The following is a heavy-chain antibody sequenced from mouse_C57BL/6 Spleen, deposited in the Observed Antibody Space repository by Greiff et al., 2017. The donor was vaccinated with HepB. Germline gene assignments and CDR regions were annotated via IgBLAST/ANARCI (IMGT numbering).Heavy chain of an antibody. CDR1: GYTFTDYY. J-gene: IGHJ2*01. CDR3: ARFYYGEDGCDY. CDR2: IYPGSGNT. V-gene: IGHV1-76*01. D-gene: IGHD2-13*01. Sequence: QVQLQQSGAELVRPGASVKLSCKASGYTFTDYYINWVKQRPGQGLEWIARIYPGSGNTYYNEKFKGKATLTAEKSSSTAYMQLSSLTSEDSAVLFIARFYYGEDGCDYWGQGTTLTGSS.